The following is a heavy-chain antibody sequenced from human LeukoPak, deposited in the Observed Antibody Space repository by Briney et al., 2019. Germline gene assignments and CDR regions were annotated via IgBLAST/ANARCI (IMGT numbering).Heavy chain of an antibody. J-gene: IGHJ4*02. CDR3: ARWGSSNWWEHLGDY. CDR2: ISGLNGNT. V-gene: IGHV1-18*01. Sequence: GASVKVSCKASGYTFTSHGFSWVRQAPGQGLEWMGWISGLNGNTNYAQKFQGRVTMTTDTSTSTAYMELRSLRSDDTAVYYCARWGSSNWWEHLGDYWGQGTLVTVPP. D-gene: IGHD2-8*02. CDR1: GYTFTSHG.